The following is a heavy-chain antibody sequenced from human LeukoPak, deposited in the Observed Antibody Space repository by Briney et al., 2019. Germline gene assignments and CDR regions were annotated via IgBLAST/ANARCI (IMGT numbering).Heavy chain of an antibody. CDR3: ARDLNTAMVPDY. Sequence: PGGSLRLSCAASGFTFSSYSMNWVRQAPGKGLEWVSSISSSSSYIYYADSVKGRFTISRDNAKNPLFLQMNSLRVEDTAVYYCARDLNTAMVPDYWGQGTLVTVSS. CDR2: ISSSSSYI. V-gene: IGHV3-21*01. D-gene: IGHD5-18*01. J-gene: IGHJ4*02. CDR1: GFTFSSYS.